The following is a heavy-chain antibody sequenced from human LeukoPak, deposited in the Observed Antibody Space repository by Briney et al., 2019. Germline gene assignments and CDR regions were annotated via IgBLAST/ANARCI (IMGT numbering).Heavy chain of an antibody. V-gene: IGHV4-61*02. CDR2: IYTSGST. CDR3: ARDQWYYYDTSGYYDAFDI. CDR1: GGSISSGSYY. J-gene: IGHJ3*02. D-gene: IGHD3-22*01. Sequence: SETLSLTCTVSGGSISSGSYYWSRIRQPAGRGLEWIGRIYTSGSTNYNPSLKSRVTISVDTSKNQFSLKLSSVTAADTAVYYCARDQWYYYDTSGYYDAFDIWGQGTMVTVSS.